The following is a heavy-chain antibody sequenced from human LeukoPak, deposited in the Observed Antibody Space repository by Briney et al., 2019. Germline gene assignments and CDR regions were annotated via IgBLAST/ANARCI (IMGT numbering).Heavy chain of an antibody. D-gene: IGHD2-15*01. J-gene: IGHJ4*02. CDR2: ISYDGSNK. CDR3: ARDSDRYCSGGSCYGTGY. CDR1: GFTFSSYA. Sequence: GGSLRLSCAASGFTFSSYAMHWVRRAPGKGLEWVAVISYDGSNKYYADSVKGRFTISRDNSKNTLYLQMNSLRAEDTAVYYCARDSDRYCSGGSCYGTGYWGQGTLVTVSS. V-gene: IGHV3-30-3*01.